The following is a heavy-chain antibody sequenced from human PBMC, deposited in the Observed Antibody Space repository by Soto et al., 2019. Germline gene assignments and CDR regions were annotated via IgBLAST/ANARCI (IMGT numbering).Heavy chain of an antibody. J-gene: IGHJ4*02. CDR3: DRRCSGGCCYGVYFDY. CDR2: IYYSGST. D-gene: IGHD2-15*01. CDR1: GGSISSGDDY. V-gene: IGHV4-30-4*01. Sequence: QVQLQESGPGLVKPSQTLSLTCTVSGGSISSGDDYWSWIRQAPGKGLEWMWYIYYSGSTYYNPSIKSRVTISVDTSKNQVTMRSSSGTAADTAVYYCDRRCSGGCCYGVYFDYWGKGTLVTVSS.